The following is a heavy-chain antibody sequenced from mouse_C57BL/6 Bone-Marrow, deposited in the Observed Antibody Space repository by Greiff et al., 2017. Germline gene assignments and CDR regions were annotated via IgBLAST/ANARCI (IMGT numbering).Heavy chain of an antibody. CDR2: IYPGDGDT. D-gene: IGHD2-2*01. Sequence: QVQLQQPGPELVKPGASVKISCKASGYAFSSSWMNWVKQRPGKGLEWIGRIYPGDGDTNYNGKFKGKATLTADKSSSTAYMQLSSLTSEDSAVYFCARGWLRRGWGQGTTLTVSS. V-gene: IGHV1-82*01. CDR1: GYAFSSSW. CDR3: ARGWLRRG. J-gene: IGHJ2*01.